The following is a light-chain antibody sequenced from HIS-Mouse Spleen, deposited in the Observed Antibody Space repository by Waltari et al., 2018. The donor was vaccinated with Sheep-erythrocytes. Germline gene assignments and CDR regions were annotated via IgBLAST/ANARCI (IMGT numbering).Light chain of an antibody. V-gene: IGLV2-23*02. J-gene: IGLJ1*01. CDR2: DVS. CDR1: SSDVGSYNL. Sequence: QSALTQPASVSGSPGQSITISCTGTSSDVGSYNLVSWYQQHPGKAPQLMIYDVSKRPSGVPDRCSGAKAGSTASLTISGLQAEDEADYYCCSYAGSYNHVFATGTKVTVL. CDR3: CSYAGSYNHV.